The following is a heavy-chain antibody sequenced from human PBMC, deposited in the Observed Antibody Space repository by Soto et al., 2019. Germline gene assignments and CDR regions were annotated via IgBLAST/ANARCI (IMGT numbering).Heavy chain of an antibody. Sequence: GALRLSCAAPGFTFTRYSVNWVRQAPGKGLEWVSSISSTTNYIYYGDSMKGRFTISRDNGKNSLYLEMHSLRADDTAVYYCARESEDLTNIGRSWHGTDNYYYGMDVWGRGTTVTVSS. J-gene: IGHJ6*02. V-gene: IGHV3-21*06. CDR3: ARESEDLTNIGRSWHGTDNYYYGMDV. CDR1: GFTFTRYS. CDR2: ISSTTNYI. D-gene: IGHD2-15*01.